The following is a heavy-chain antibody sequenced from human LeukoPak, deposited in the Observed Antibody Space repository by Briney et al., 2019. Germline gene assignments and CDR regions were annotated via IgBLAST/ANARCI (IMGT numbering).Heavy chain of an antibody. V-gene: IGHV3-30*18. CDR2: ISYDGSNK. D-gene: IGHD6-13*01. CDR1: GFTFSSYG. Sequence: GGSLRLSCAASGFTFSSYGMHWVRQAPGKGLEWVAVISYDGSNKYYADSVKGRFTISRDNSKNTLYLQMNSLRAEDTAVYYCAKDSWGSSSWYLDYWGQGTLVTVSS. J-gene: IGHJ4*02. CDR3: AKDSWGSSSWYLDY.